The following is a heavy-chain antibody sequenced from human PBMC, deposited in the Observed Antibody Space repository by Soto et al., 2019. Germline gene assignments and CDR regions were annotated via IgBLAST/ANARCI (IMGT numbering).Heavy chain of an antibody. CDR3: ARDIVVVVAATEYNWFDP. Sequence: QVQLVQSGAEVKKPGASVKVSCKASGYTFTSYGISWVRQAPGQGLEWMGWISAYNGNTNYAQKLQGRVTMTTDTSTSKAYMELRSLRSDDTAVYYCARDIVVVVAATEYNWFDPWGQGTLVTVSS. J-gene: IGHJ5*02. V-gene: IGHV1-18*01. CDR2: ISAYNGNT. D-gene: IGHD2-15*01. CDR1: GYTFTSYG.